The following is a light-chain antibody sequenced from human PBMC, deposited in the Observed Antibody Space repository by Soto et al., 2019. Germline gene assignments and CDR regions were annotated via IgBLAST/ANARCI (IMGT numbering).Light chain of an antibody. CDR2: EFS. CDR1: SSDVGSYNL. CDR3: CSYAGSSPPFV. V-gene: IGLV2-23*02. J-gene: IGLJ1*01. Sequence: QSVLTQPASVSGSPGQSITISCTGTSSDVGSYNLVSWYQQHPGKAPKLMIYEFSKRPSGVSYRFSGSKSGNTASLIISGLQAEDEANYYCCSYAGSSPPFVFGTGTKVTVL.